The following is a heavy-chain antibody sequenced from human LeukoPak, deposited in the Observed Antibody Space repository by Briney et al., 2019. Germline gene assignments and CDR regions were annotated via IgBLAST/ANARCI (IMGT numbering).Heavy chain of an antibody. CDR2: INHSGST. CDR1: GGSFSGCY. Sequence: PSETLSLTCAVYGGSFSGCYWSWIRQPPGKGLEWSGEINHSGSTNYNPSLKSRVTISVDTSKNQFSLKLSSVTAADTAVYYCARGQVTAKFALFDYWGQGTLVTVSS. CDR3: ARGQVTAKFALFDY. D-gene: IGHD2-21*02. V-gene: IGHV4-34*01. J-gene: IGHJ4*02.